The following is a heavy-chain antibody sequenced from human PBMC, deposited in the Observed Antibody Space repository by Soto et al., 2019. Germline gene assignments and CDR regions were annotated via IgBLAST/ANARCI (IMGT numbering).Heavy chain of an antibody. D-gene: IGHD3-9*01. J-gene: IGHJ4*02. V-gene: IGHV7-4-1*01. CDR1: GYTFTSYA. CDR2: INTNTGNP. Sequence: WASVKVSCKASGYTFTSYAMNWVRQAPGQGLEWMGWINTNTGNPTYAQGFTGRFVFSLDTSVSTAYLQICSLKAEDTAVYYCAITQGDILTGYYPFDYWGQGTLVTVSS. CDR3: AITQGDILTGYYPFDY.